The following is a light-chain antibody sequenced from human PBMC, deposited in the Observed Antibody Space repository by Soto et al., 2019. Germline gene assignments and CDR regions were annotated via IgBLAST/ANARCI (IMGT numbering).Light chain of an antibody. Sequence: EIVLIQFPATLSLSPGERATLSCRASQSVSSYLAWYQQKPGQAPRLLIYDASNRATGIPARFSGSGSGTDFTLTISSLEPEDFAVYSCQQRSNWPQTFGQGTKV. J-gene: IGKJ1*01. CDR2: DAS. CDR3: QQRSNWPQT. V-gene: IGKV3-11*01. CDR1: QSVSSY.